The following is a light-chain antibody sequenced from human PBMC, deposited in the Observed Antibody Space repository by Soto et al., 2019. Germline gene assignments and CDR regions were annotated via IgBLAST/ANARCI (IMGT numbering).Light chain of an antibody. CDR3: QQYGSSPPWT. V-gene: IGKV3-20*01. CDR1: QSVSSSY. J-gene: IGKJ1*01. CDR2: GAS. Sequence: EIVLTQSPGTLSLSPGERATLSCRASQSVSSSYLAWYQQKPGQAPRLLIYGASSRATGIPDRFSGSGSGTHFTLTISRLEPEDFAVYYCQQYGSSPPWTSGQGTKVEVK.